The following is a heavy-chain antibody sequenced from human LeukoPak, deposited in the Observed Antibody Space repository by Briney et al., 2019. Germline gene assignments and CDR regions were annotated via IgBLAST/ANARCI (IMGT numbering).Heavy chain of an antibody. D-gene: IGHD3-10*01. J-gene: IGHJ4*02. V-gene: IGHV3-48*02. Sequence: PGGSLRLSCAASGFTFSRYSMNWVRQAPGKGLEWVSYISSSSSTVYYADSLKGRFTISRDNAKNSLYLQMNGLRDEDTAVYYCARAQTYYGSGSYLYWGQGTLVTVSS. CDR1: GFTFSRYS. CDR3: ARAQTYYGSGSYLY. CDR2: ISSSSSTV.